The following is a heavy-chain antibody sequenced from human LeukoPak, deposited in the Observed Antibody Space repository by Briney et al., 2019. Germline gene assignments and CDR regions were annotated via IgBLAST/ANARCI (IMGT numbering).Heavy chain of an antibody. J-gene: IGHJ5*02. CDR1: GGSISSYY. Sequence: SETLSLTCAVSGGSISSYYWSWIRQPPGKGLEWIGYIYYSGSTNYNPSLKSRVTISVDTSKNQFSLKLSSVTAADTAVYYCARHRRTPKNWFDPWGQGTLVTVSS. V-gene: IGHV4-59*08. CDR3: ARHRRTPKNWFDP. CDR2: IYYSGST.